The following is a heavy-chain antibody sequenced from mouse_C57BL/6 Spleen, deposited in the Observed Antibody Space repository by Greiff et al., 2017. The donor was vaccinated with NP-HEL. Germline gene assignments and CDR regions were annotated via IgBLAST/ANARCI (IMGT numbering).Heavy chain of an antibody. CDR2: SRNKANDYTT. V-gene: IGHV7-1*01. CDR1: GFTFSDFY. Sequence: EVQGVESGGGLVQSGRSLRLSCATSGFTFSDFYMEWVRQAPGKGLEWIAASRNKANDYTTEYSASVKGRFIVSRDTSQSILYLQMNALRAEDTAIYYCARDAWGYYDWYFDVWGTGTTVTVSS. D-gene: IGHD2-3*01. CDR3: ARDAWGYYDWYFDV. J-gene: IGHJ1*03.